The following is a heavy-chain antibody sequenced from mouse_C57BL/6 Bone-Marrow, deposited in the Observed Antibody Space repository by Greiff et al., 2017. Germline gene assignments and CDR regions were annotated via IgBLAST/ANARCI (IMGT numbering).Heavy chain of an antibody. J-gene: IGHJ2*01. V-gene: IGHV5-16*01. D-gene: IGHD1-1*01. CDR3: ARERHYYGSFYF. CDR2: INYDGSST. CDR1: GFTFSDYY. Sequence: EVQLVESEGGLMQPGSSMKLSCTASGFTFSDYYMAGVRQVPEKGLEWVANINYDGSSTYYLDSLKSRFIISRDNAKNILYLQMSNLKSEDTATYYCARERHYYGSFYFWSQVTTLTVSS.